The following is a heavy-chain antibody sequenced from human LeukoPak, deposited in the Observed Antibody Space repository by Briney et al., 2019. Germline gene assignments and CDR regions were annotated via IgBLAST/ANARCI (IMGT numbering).Heavy chain of an antibody. CDR3: ARDLMGWDLHYFDY. D-gene: IGHD1-26*01. V-gene: IGHV3-20*04. CDR1: GFTVSSNY. CDR2: ISWNGGSI. Sequence: GGSLRLSCAASGFTVSSNYISWVRQAPGKGLEWVSGISWNGGSIGYADSVKGRFTISRDNAKNSLYLQMHSLRAEDTAVYYCARDLMGWDLHYFDYWGQGTLVTVSS. J-gene: IGHJ4*02.